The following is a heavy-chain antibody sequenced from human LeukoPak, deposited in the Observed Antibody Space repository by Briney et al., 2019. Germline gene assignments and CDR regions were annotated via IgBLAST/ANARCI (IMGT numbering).Heavy chain of an antibody. V-gene: IGHV3-30*18. CDR2: ISYDGSNK. CDR3: AKALQRYSSGWLPAY. Sequence: PGRSLRLSCAASGFTFSSYGMHWVRQAPGKGLEWVAVISYDGSNKYYADSVKGRFTISRDNSKNTLYPQMNSLRAEDTAVYYCAKALQRYSSGWLPAYWGQGTLVTVSS. J-gene: IGHJ4*02. CDR1: GFTFSSYG. D-gene: IGHD6-19*01.